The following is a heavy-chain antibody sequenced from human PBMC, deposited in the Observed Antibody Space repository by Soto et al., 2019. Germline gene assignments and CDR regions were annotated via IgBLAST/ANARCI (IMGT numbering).Heavy chain of an antibody. CDR1: GGSINYSY. V-gene: IGHV4-59*01. Sequence: SETLSLTCSVSGGSINYSYWTWIRQPPGKGLEWIGYISYTGSANYNASLKSRLTISVDTSKNQFSLKLSSVTAADTALYYCARVNYGDYYYGMDVWGQGTTVTV. J-gene: IGHJ6*02. D-gene: IGHD4-17*01. CDR2: ISYTGSA. CDR3: ARVNYGDYYYGMDV.